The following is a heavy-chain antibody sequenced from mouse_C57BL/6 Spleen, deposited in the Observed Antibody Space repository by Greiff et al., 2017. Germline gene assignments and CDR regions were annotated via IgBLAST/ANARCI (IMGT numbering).Heavy chain of an antibody. CDR3: ARGGSSYGYFDV. D-gene: IGHD1-1*01. CDR2: IDPSDSYT. J-gene: IGHJ1*03. CDR1: GYTFTSYW. Sequence: QVQLQQPGAELVRPGTSVKLSCKASGYTFTSYWMHWVKQRPGQGLEWIGVIDPSDSYTNYNQKFKGKATLTVDTSSSTAYMQLSSLTSEDSAVYYCARGGSSYGYFDVWGTGTTVTVSS. V-gene: IGHV1-59*01.